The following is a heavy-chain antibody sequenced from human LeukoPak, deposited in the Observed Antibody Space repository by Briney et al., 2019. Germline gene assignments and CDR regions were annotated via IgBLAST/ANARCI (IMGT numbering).Heavy chain of an antibody. J-gene: IGHJ6*03. V-gene: IGHV1-18*01. CDR1: GYTFTSYG. CDR3: ARGIQHYYDSSGYEYYMDV. Sequence: GASVKVSCKASGYTFTSYGISWVRQAPGQGLEWMGWINAYNGNTNYAQKLQGRVTMNTDTSTSTDYMEPRSLRSDDTAVYYCARGIQHYYDSSGYEYYMDVWGRGTTVTISS. D-gene: IGHD3-22*01. CDR2: INAYNGNT.